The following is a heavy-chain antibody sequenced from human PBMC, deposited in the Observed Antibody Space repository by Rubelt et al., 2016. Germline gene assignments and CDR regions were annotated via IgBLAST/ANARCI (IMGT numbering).Heavy chain of an antibody. D-gene: IGHD6-13*01. CDR2: ISSSTNTM. V-gene: IGHV3-48*04. J-gene: IGHJ4*02. CDR1: GFTFTNYN. CDR3: ARDVLGAAGNYFDY. Sequence: EVQLVESGGGLVQPGGSLRLSCAASGFTFTNYNMNWVRQAPGKGLEWVSYISSSTNTMYYADSVKGRFTISRENAKNTRDLQMNRLRAEDTAVYYWARDVLGAAGNYFDYWGQGTLVTVSA.